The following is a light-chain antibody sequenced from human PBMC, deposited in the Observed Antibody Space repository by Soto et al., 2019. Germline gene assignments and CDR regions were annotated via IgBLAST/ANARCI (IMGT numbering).Light chain of an antibody. V-gene: IGLV2-14*03. Sequence: QSVLTQPASVSGSPGQSITISCTGTSSDVGGYRYVSWYQHHPGKAPKLMIYDVSYRPSGVSDRFSGSKSGNTASLTISWLQAEDEADYYCSSYTSSVTYVFGTGTKVTVL. J-gene: IGLJ1*01. CDR3: SSYTSSVTYV. CDR1: SSDVGGYRY. CDR2: DVS.